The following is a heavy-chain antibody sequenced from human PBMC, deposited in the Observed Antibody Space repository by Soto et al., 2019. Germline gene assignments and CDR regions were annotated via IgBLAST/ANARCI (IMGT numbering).Heavy chain of an antibody. CDR2: IYNIMST. J-gene: IGHJ5*01. Sequence: XATLSLTCTVSGGPVKSDFYYWSWIRQPPGKGLEWIGYIYNIMSTNYNPSLRSRVTMSLDTSNNQFSLKLTSVTAADTAVYYCARERRAGNWFDSWGQGTLVTVSS. CDR1: GGPVKSDFYY. D-gene: IGHD3-10*01. V-gene: IGHV4-61*01. CDR3: ARERRAGNWFDS.